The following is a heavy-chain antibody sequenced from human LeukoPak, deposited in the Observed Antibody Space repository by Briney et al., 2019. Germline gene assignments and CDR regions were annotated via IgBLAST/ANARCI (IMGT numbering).Heavy chain of an antibody. D-gene: IGHD2-2*01. V-gene: IGHV1-69*05. CDR3: ARGDIVVVPAAMGGGWFDP. J-gene: IGHJ5*02. CDR2: IIPIFGTA. Sequence: ASVKVSCKASGGTFSSYAISWVRQAPGQGLEWMGGIIPIFGTANYAQKFQGRVTITTDGSTSTACMELSSLRSEDTAVYYCARGDIVVVPAAMGGGWFDPWGQGTLVTVSS. CDR1: GGTFSSYA.